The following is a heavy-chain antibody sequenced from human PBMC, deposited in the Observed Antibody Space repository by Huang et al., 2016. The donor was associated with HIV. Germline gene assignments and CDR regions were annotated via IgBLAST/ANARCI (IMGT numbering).Heavy chain of an antibody. CDR3: ATKTGAMDI. D-gene: IGHD1-7*01. V-gene: IGHV3-7*01. CDR1: TFSVGAYW. CDR2: IKQDESEK. J-gene: IGHJ6*02. Sequence: VESGGRLVQPGGSIRLSCVGSTFSVGAYWMSWVRQTQGKGLEWVANIKQDESEKYYVESVKGRFNISRDNAKKILFLQMDNVRVEDTATYYCATKTGAMDIWGQGTAVTVS.